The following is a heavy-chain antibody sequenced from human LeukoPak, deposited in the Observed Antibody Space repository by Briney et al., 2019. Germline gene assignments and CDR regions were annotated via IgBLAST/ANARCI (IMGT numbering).Heavy chain of an antibody. Sequence: PGGSLRLSCAASGFTVISNYMSWVRQAPGKGLGWVSVLYSGGSTYYADSVKGRFTISRDNSKNTLYLQMNSLRAEDTAVYYCARDRRTRYDSSGYYSFGYWGQGTLVTVSS. D-gene: IGHD3-22*01. CDR3: ARDRRTRYDSSGYYSFGY. J-gene: IGHJ4*02. V-gene: IGHV3-53*01. CDR2: LYSGGST. CDR1: GFTVISNY.